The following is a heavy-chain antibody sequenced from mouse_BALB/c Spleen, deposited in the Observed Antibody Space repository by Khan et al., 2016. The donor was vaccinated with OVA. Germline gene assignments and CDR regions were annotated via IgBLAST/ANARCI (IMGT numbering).Heavy chain of an antibody. Sequence: QVQLKQSGAELARPGTSVILSCKASGYTFTDYYIDWVKQRTGQGLEWIGEIFPGSGITHYHEKFTGKATLTADKSSSTAYMQLSSLTSEDSAVYFCARAGAYYFDYWGQGTTLTVSP. CDR1: GYTFTDYY. V-gene: IGHV1-77*01. CDR3: ARAGAYYFDY. D-gene: IGHD3-1*01. J-gene: IGHJ2*01. CDR2: IFPGSGIT.